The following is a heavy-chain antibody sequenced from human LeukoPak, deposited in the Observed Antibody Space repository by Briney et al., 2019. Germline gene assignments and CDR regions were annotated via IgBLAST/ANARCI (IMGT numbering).Heavy chain of an antibody. J-gene: IGHJ5*02. V-gene: IGHV3-7*03. CDR3: VREGGSGWYSGWFDP. CDR2: INPDGSEK. Sequence: GSLRLSCAVSGFTFSSYWMSWVRQAPGKGLVWVANINPDGSEKKYVDSVKGRFIISRDNAENSLDLQMNSLRVEDTAVYYCVREGGSGWYSGWFDPWGQGTRVTVSS. D-gene: IGHD6-19*01. CDR1: GFTFSSYW.